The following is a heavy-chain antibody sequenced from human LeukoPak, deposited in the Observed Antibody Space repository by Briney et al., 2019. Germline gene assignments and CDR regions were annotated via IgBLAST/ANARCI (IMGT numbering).Heavy chain of an antibody. CDR2: IYYSGST. CDR1: GCSISSGGYY. Sequence: SQTLSLTCTVSGCSISSGGYYWSWIRQHPGKGLEWIGYIYYSGSTYYNPSLKSRVTISVDTSKNQFSLKLSSVTAADTAVYYCARGLTTVTFPDAFDIWGQGTMVTVSS. CDR3: ARGLTTVTFPDAFDI. V-gene: IGHV4-31*03. D-gene: IGHD4-17*01. J-gene: IGHJ3*02.